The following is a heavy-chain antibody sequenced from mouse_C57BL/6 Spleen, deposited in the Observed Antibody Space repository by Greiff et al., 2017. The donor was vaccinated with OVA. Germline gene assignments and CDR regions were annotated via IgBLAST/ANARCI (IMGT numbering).Heavy chain of an antibody. CDR3: ARAGYYGSTDY. Sequence: QVQLQQSGPELVKPGASVKISCKASGYAFSSSWMNWVKQRPGKGLEWIGRIYPGDGDTNYNGKFKGKATLTADKSSSTAYMQLSSLTSEDSAVYLCARAGYYGSTDYWGQGTTLTVSS. CDR2: IYPGDGDT. J-gene: IGHJ2*01. D-gene: IGHD1-1*01. CDR1: GYAFSSSW. V-gene: IGHV1-82*01.